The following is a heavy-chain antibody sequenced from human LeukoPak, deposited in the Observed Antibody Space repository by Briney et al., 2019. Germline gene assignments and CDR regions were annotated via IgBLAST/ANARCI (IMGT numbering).Heavy chain of an antibody. D-gene: IGHD2-2*01. CDR1: GGSFSGYY. CDR2: INHSGST. CDR3: ARRDVVPAAIDRVAAAHFDY. V-gene: IGHV4-34*01. J-gene: IGHJ4*02. Sequence: SETLSLTCAVYGGSFSGYYWSWIRQPPGKGLEWIGEINHSGSTNYNPSLKSRVTISVDTSKNQFSLKLSSVTAADTAVYYCARRDVVPAAIDRVAAAHFDYWGQGTLVTVSS.